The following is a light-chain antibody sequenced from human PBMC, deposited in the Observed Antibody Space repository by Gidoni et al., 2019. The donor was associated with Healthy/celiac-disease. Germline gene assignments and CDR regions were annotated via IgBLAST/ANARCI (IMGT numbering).Light chain of an antibody. CDR1: QSISSW. J-gene: IGKJ1*01. CDR3: QQYNSYWRT. Sequence: DIQMTQSPSTLSASVGDRVTITCRASQSISSWLAWYQQKPGKAPKLLIYKASSLESGVPSRFSGSGSGTGFTLTTSSLQPDDFATYYCQQYNSYWRTFGQGTKVEIK. V-gene: IGKV1-5*03. CDR2: KAS.